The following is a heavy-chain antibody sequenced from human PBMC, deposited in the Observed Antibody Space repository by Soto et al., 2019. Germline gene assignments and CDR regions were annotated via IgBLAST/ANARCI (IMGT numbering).Heavy chain of an antibody. J-gene: IGHJ4*02. Sequence: SETLSLTCTVSGGSISSYYWSWIRQPAGKGLEWIGRIYTSGSTNYNPSLKSRVTMSVDTSKNQFSLKLSSVTAADTAVYYCARDENLVPAAIYFDYWGQGTLVTVSS. CDR2: IYTSGST. D-gene: IGHD2-2*02. V-gene: IGHV4-4*07. CDR3: ARDENLVPAAIYFDY. CDR1: GGSISSYY.